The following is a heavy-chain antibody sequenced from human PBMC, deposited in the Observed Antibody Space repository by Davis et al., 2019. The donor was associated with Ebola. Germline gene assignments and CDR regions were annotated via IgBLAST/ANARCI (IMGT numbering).Heavy chain of an antibody. Sequence: GESLKISCAASGFTFSSYGMHWVRQAPGKGLEWVAVIWYDGSNKYYADSVKGRFTISRDNSKNTLYLQMNSLRAEDTAVYYCAREMGSWYFGGQGTLVTVSS. D-gene: IGHD6-13*01. CDR2: IWYDGSNK. CDR1: GFTFSSYG. CDR3: AREMGSWYF. J-gene: IGHJ4*02. V-gene: IGHV3-33*08.